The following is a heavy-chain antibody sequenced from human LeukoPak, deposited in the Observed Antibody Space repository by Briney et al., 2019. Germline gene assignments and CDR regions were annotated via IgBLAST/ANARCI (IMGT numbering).Heavy chain of an antibody. Sequence: ASVKVSCKVSGYTLTELSMHWVRQAPGKGLEWMGGFDPEDGETIYAQKFQGRVTMTEDTSTDTAYMELSSLRSEDTAVYYCAGEGRWFGAPNAGYNWFDPWGQGTLVTVSS. J-gene: IGHJ5*02. D-gene: IGHD3-10*01. CDR2: FDPEDGET. V-gene: IGHV1-24*01. CDR3: AGEGRWFGAPNAGYNWFDP. CDR1: GYTLTELS.